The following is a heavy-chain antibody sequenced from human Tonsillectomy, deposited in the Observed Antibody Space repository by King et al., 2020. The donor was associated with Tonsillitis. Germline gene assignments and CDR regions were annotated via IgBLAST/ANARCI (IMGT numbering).Heavy chain of an antibody. V-gene: IGHV3-23*04. CDR3: AKGGEAVAVWFDP. CDR2: ISGSGSNT. CDR1: GFTFSNYA. Sequence: DVQLVESGGGLVQPGGSLRLSCAASGFTFSNYAMSWVRQAPGKGLEWVSTISGSGSNTYYAVSVKGRFTISEDNSKNTQYLQMNSLRAEATAVYYCAKGGEAVAVWFDPWGQGTLVTVSS. J-gene: IGHJ5*02. D-gene: IGHD6-19*01.